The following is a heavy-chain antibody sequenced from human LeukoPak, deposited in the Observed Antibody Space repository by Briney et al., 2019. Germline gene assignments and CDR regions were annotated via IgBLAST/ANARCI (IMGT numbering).Heavy chain of an antibody. CDR3: ARDSPHHYYYYYMDV. CDR2: ISSSGSTI. V-gene: IGHV3-11*01. J-gene: IGHJ6*03. Sequence: GGSLRLSCTVSGFTVSNDYMSWVRQAPGKGLEWVSYISSSGSTIYYADSVKGRFTISRDNAKNSLYLQMNSLRAEDTAVYYCARDSPHHYYYYYMDVWGKGTTVTISS. CDR1: GFTVSNDY.